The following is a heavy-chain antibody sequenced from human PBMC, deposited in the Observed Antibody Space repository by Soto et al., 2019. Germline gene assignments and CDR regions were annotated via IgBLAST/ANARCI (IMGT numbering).Heavy chain of an antibody. CDR2: ISAYNGNT. CDR3: ARDGGLGYCSSPSCYTKDSYYYGMDV. J-gene: IGHJ6*02. Sequence: VSVKVCSKASGYPFTSHGISLVREAPGQGLEWVGRISAYNGNTNYAQKLQGRVTMTTDTSTSTAYMELRSLRSDDTAVYYCARDGGLGYCSSPSCYTKDSYYYGMDVWGHGTPVTVSS. V-gene: IGHV1-18*04. CDR1: GYPFTSHG. D-gene: IGHD2-2*02.